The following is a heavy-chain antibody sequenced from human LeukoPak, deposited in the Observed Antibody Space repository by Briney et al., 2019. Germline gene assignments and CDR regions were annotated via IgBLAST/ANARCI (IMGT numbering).Heavy chain of an antibody. J-gene: IGHJ4*02. Sequence: SETLSLTCTVFGGSIRSGSYYWSWIRQAAGKGLEWIGRVYTSGSTNYNPSLESRVTISVDTSKNQFSLNLSSVTAADTAVYYCAGGVTIVRGTSKHFDYWGQGTLVTVSS. D-gene: IGHD3-10*01. V-gene: IGHV4-61*02. CDR1: GGSIRSGSYY. CDR3: AGGVTIVRGTSKHFDY. CDR2: VYTSGST.